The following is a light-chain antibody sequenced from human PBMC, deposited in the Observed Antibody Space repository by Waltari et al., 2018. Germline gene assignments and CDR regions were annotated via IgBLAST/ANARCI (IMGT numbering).Light chain of an antibody. CDR3: QQYNSNSRT. CDR2: KAS. V-gene: IGKV1-5*03. Sequence: DIQMTQSPSTLSASVGDRVTITCRASQSIRNLLAWYQQKPGKAPNLLIYKASTLESGVPSRFSGSGSGTEFTLTISSLQPDDFATYYCQQYNSNSRTFGQGTKLEIK. J-gene: IGKJ2*01. CDR1: QSIRNL.